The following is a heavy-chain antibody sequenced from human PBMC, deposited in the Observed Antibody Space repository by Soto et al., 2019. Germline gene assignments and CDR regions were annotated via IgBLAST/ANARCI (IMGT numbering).Heavy chain of an antibody. CDR1: GGSVSSGSYY. CDR3: ARDGDGYNY. V-gene: IGHV4-61*01. D-gene: IGHD5-12*01. J-gene: IGHJ4*02. CDR2: IYSSGST. Sequence: QVQLQESGPGLVKPSETLSLTCTVSGGSVSSGSYYWSWIRQPPGKGLEWIGYIYSSGSTSDNLSLKSRVTISVDTSTNQFSLKLSSVTAADTAVYYCARDGDGYNYWGQGTLVTVSS.